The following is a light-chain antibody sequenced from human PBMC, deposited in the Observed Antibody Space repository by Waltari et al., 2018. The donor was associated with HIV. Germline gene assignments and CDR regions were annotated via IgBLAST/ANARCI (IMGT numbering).Light chain of an antibody. V-gene: IGLV1-47*01. J-gene: IGLJ1*01. CDR3: AAWDNILSGYV. Sequence: QSALTQPPSTSGPPGPRVTMSCSGSSSNVGRDNVYWYQQIPGTAPKLLIYNDYQRPSGVPERFSGSKSGTSASLAISGLRSEDEADYYCAAWDNILSGYVFGTGTKATVL. CDR2: NDY. CDR1: SSNVGRDN.